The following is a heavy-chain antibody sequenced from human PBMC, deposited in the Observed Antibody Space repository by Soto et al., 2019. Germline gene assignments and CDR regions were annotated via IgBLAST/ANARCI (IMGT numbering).Heavy chain of an antibody. CDR2: ISGGGSST. V-gene: IGHV3-23*01. CDR1: GLTLSNYA. CDR3: AKDISMVRGVIVTPSPFDF. D-gene: IGHD3-10*01. Sequence: PGGSLRLSCAASGLTLSNYAMSWVRQAPGKGLEWVSAISGGGSSTSYPSSVRGRFTISRDNSRNTLYLQMYSLRAEDTAVYYCAKDISMVRGVIVTPSPFDFWGQGTLVTVSS. J-gene: IGHJ4*02.